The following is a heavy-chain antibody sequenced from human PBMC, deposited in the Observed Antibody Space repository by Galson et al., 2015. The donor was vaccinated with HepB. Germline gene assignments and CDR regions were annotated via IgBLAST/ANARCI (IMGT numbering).Heavy chain of an antibody. Sequence: SLRLSCAASGFTFSSYSMNWVRQAPGKGLEWVSSISSSSSYIYYADSVKGRFAISRDNAKNSLYLQMNSLRAEDTAVYYCARGGGWYCTGGVCYTFDYWGQGTLVTVSS. CDR1: GFTFSSYS. D-gene: IGHD2-8*02. J-gene: IGHJ4*02. CDR3: ARGGGWYCTGGVCYTFDY. CDR2: ISSSSSYI. V-gene: IGHV3-21*01.